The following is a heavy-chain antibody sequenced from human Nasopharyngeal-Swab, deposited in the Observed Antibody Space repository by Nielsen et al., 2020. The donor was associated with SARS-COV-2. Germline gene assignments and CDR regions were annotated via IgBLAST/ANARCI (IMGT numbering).Heavy chain of an antibody. J-gene: IGHJ6*02. CDR1: GFTFSSYG. V-gene: IGHV3-33*01. CDR3: ARDVVVVAAFYYYYYGMDV. CDR2: IWYDGSNK. Sequence: GGSLRLSCAASGFTFSSYGMHWVRQAPGKGLEWVAVIWYDGSNKYYADSVKGRFPISRDNSKDTLYLQMNSLRAEDTAVYYCARDVVVVAAFYYYYYGMDVWGQGTTVTVSS. D-gene: IGHD2-15*01.